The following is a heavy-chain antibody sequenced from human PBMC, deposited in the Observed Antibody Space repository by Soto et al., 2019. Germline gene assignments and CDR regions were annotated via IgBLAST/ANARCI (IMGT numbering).Heavy chain of an antibody. D-gene: IGHD3-10*01. CDR3: AKGRRPYGSGSYYFDY. J-gene: IGHJ4*02. V-gene: IGHV3-23*01. CDR2: ISGSGGST. CDR1: GFTFSSYA. Sequence: PVGSLRLSCAASGFTFSSYAMSWVRQAPGKGLEWVSAISGSGGSTYYADSVKGRFTISRDNSKNTLYLQMNSLRAEDTAVYYCAKGRRPYGSGSYYFDYWGQGTLVTVSS.